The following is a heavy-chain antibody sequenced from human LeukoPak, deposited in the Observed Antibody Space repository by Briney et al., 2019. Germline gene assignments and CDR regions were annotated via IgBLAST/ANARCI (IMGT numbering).Heavy chain of an antibody. CDR3: ARGATYAYYQDY. CDR2: IYSGGST. Sequence: GSLRLSCAASGFTVSSNYMSWVRQAPGKGLEWVSVIYSGGSTYYADSVKGRFTISRDNAKNTLYLQMNSLRAEDTAVYYCARGATYAYYQDYWGQGTLVTVSS. CDR1: GFTVSSNY. J-gene: IGHJ4*02. V-gene: IGHV3-53*01. D-gene: IGHD1-26*01.